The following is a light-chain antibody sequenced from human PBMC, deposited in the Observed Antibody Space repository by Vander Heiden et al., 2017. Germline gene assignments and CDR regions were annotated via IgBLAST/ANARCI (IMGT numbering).Light chain of an antibody. Sequence: ELVLTQSPATLSVSPGERATLSCRASQSVSSNLAWYQQKPGQAPRLLIYGASTRATGIPARFSGSGSGTEFTLTISSLQSEDFAVYYCQQYNNWLMYTFGQGTKLEIK. CDR1: QSVSSN. CDR2: GAS. J-gene: IGKJ2*01. V-gene: IGKV3-15*01. CDR3: QQYNNWLMYT.